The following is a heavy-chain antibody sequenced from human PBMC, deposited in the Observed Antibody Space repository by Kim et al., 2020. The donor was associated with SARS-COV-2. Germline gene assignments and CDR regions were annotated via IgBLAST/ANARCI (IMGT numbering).Heavy chain of an antibody. CDR2: IYPGDSDT. CDR3: ARQYYYDSSAPPYYYYYYGMDV. CDR1: GYSFTSYW. Sequence: GESLKISCKGSGYSFTSYWIGWVRQMPGKGLEWMGIIYPGDSDTRYSPSFQGQVTISADKSISTAYLQWSSLKASDTAMYYCARQYYYDSSAPPYYYYYYGMDVWGQGTTVTVSS. J-gene: IGHJ6*02. D-gene: IGHD3-22*01. V-gene: IGHV5-51*01.